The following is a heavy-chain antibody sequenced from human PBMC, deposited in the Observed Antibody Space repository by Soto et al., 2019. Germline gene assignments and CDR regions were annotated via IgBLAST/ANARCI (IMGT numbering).Heavy chain of an antibody. CDR1: GFTFSSYS. J-gene: IGHJ3*02. CDR2: ISSSSSTI. Sequence: GGSLRLSCAASGFTFSSYSMNWVRQAPGKGLEWVSYISSSSSTIYYADSVKGRFTISRDNAKNSLYLQMNSLRAEDTAVYYCARDDYGAQIDDAFDIWGQGTMVTVSS. V-gene: IGHV3-48*01. D-gene: IGHD4-17*01. CDR3: ARDDYGAQIDDAFDI.